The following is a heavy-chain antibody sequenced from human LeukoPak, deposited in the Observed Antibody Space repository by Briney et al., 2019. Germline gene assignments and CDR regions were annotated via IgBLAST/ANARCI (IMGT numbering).Heavy chain of an antibody. Sequence: GGSLRLSCAASSFTFSSYWMTWVRQAPGKGLEWVANIKEDGSKTFYVDSVKGRFTISRENAKNSLYLQMNSLRAEDTAVYYCARDPYYYDSGSFAAFDIWGQGAMVTVSS. CDR3: ARDPYYYDSGSFAAFDI. D-gene: IGHD3-10*01. CDR1: SFTFSSYW. V-gene: IGHV3-7*01. J-gene: IGHJ3*02. CDR2: IKEDGSKT.